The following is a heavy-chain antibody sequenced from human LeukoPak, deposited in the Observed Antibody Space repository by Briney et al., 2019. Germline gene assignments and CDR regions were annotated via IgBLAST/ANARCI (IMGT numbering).Heavy chain of an antibody. D-gene: IGHD2-8*01. J-gene: IGHJ4*02. CDR2: IYYSGST. CDR1: GGSISSSSYY. Sequence: PSETLSLTCTVSGGSISSSSYYWGWIRQPPGKGLEWIGSIYYSGSTYYNPSLKSRVTISVDTSKNQFSLKLSSVTAADTAVYYCARDQMVYDTHGHSFDYWGQGTLVTVSS. CDR3: ARDQMVYDTHGHSFDY. V-gene: IGHV4-39*02.